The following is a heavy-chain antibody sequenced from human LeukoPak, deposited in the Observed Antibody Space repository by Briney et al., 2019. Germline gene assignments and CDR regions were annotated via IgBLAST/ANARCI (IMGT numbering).Heavy chain of an antibody. V-gene: IGHV1-18*01. CDR2: ISAYNGNT. CDR3: ARVDSGYDGYYYYYMDV. Sequence: ASVKVSCKASGYTFTNYAISWVRQAPGQGLEWVGWISAYNGNTNYAQKLQGRVTMTTDTSTSTAYMDLRSLRSDDTAVYYCARVDSGYDGYYYYYMDVWGKGTTVTVSS. CDR1: GYTFTNYA. J-gene: IGHJ6*03. D-gene: IGHD5-12*01.